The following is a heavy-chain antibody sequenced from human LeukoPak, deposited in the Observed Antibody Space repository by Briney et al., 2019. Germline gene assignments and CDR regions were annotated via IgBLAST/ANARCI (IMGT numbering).Heavy chain of an antibody. Sequence: GSLRLSCAASGFTVSSNYMSWIRQPPGKGLEWIGEINHSGSTNYNPSLKSRVTISVDTSKNQFSLKLSSVTAADTAVYYCARLDYDFWSGYQYYFDYWGQGTLVTVSS. D-gene: IGHD3-3*01. CDR3: ARLDYDFWSGYQYYFDY. V-gene: IGHV4-34*01. CDR2: INHSGST. CDR1: GFTVSSNY. J-gene: IGHJ4*02.